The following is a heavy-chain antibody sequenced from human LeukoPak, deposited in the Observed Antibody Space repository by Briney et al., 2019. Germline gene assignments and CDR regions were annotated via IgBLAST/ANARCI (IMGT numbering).Heavy chain of an antibody. V-gene: IGHV4-39*07. Sequence: SETLSLTCTVSGGSISSSSYYWGWIRQPPGKGLEWIGSIYYSGSTYYNPSLKSRVTISVDTSKNQFSLKLSSVTAADTAVYYCARDRNTMVRGKSPRGNNWFDPWGQGTLVIVSS. J-gene: IGHJ5*02. D-gene: IGHD3-10*01. CDR1: GGSISSSSYY. CDR3: ARDRNTMVRGKSPRGNNWFDP. CDR2: IYYSGST.